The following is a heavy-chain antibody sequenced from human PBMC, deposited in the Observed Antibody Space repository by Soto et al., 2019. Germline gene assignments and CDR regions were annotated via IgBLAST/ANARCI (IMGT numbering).Heavy chain of an antibody. V-gene: IGHV1-3*01. CDR3: VRDGVAISHNPYNWFDL. D-gene: IGHD3-3*02. CDR2: INVGKGNT. CDR1: GYSFTPYS. Sequence: GASVKVSCKASGYSFTPYSMQWVRQAPGQRLEWMGWINVGKGNTEYSQKFQGRLTVTRDTSASTVYMELSSLRSEDTAVYYCVRDGVAISHNPYNWFDLWGEGTLVTVSS. J-gene: IGHJ5*02.